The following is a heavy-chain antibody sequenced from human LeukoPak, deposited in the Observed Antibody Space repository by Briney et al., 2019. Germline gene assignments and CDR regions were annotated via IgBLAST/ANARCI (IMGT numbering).Heavy chain of an antibody. J-gene: IGHJ3*02. CDR3: ARHGNGAFDI. CDR1: GGSISSYY. V-gene: IGHV4-59*08. Sequence: SETLSLTGTVSGGSISSYYWSWIRQPPGKGLEWIGFIYYSGSTNYSPSLKSRVTISVDTSKNQFSLKLTSVTAADTAVYYCARHGNGAFDIWGQGTMVTVSS. D-gene: IGHD1-1*01. CDR2: IYYSGST.